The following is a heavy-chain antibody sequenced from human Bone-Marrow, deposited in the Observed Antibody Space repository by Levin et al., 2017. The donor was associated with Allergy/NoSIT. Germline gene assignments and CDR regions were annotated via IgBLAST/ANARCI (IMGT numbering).Heavy chain of an antibody. CDR1: GFTFSSYS. CDR3: ARDSIAAAGNWYFDL. V-gene: IGHV3-21*01. Sequence: GGSLRLSCAASGFTFSSYSMNWVRQAPGKGLEWVSSISSSSYIYYADSVKGRFTISRDNAKNSLYLQMNSLRAEDTAVYYCARDSIAAAGNWYFDLWGRGTLVTVSS. J-gene: IGHJ2*01. CDR2: ISSSSYI. D-gene: IGHD6-13*01.